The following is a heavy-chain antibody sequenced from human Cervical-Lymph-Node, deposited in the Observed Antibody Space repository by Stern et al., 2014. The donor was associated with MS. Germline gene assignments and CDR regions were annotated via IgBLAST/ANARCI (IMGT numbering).Heavy chain of an antibody. V-gene: IGHV3-33*01. J-gene: IGHJ4*02. CDR3: ATEPRGSFGEFDY. CDR2: ICLDGINK. D-gene: IGHD3-10*01. Sequence: VQLVQSGGGVAQPGRSLRLSCPASGFAFSNYGCHRVRQAPGKGLELVAAICLDGINKYYAEFVKGRFTISRDSSQNNLYLQINSLRVEDTAVYYWATEPRGSFGEFDYRGQGTLVAVSS. CDR1: GFAFSNYG.